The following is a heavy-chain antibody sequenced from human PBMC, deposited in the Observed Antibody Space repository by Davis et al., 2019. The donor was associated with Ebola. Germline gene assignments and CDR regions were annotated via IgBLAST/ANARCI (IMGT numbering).Heavy chain of an antibody. CDR1: GFTFNSYS. J-gene: IGHJ4*02. CDR3: VQGSTSCHV. Sequence: PGGSLRLSCAASGFTFNSYSMNWVRQAPGKGLEWVSSISSSSTYIYYADSVKGRFTISRDNSNNMLYLQMNSLRVEDTALYYCVQGSTSCHVWGQGTLVTVSS. D-gene: IGHD2-2*01. V-gene: IGHV3-21*04. CDR2: ISSSSTYI.